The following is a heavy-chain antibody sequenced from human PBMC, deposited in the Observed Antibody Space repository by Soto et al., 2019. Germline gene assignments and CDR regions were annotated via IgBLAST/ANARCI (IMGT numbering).Heavy chain of an antibody. D-gene: IGHD5-18*01. CDR2: INGRAVGT. J-gene: IGHJ4*02. CDR3: TKMPYDVEPAIYFDY. V-gene: IGHV3-23*01. Sequence: PGGSLRLSCAHSGFTFSDHAMSWVRQAPGKGLEWVSSINGRAVGTYYADSVKGRFTISRDNSKNTLYLQMNNLRVDDTAVYYCTKMPYDVEPAIYFDYWGKGTLVTVSS. CDR1: GFTFSDHA.